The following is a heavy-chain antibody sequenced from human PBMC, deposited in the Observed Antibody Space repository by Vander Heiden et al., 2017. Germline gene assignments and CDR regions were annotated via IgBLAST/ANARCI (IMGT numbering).Heavy chain of an antibody. Sequence: QVQLQESGPGLVKPSETLSLTCTVSGGSVSSGSYYWSWIRQPPGKGLEWIGYIYYRGSTNDNPSLKSRVTISGDTSKNQLSMKMRSVTAADTAVDDCARGNYYFDYWGQGTMVTVSS. J-gene: IGHJ4*02. D-gene: IGHD1-7*01. CDR2: IYYRGST. CDR3: ARGNYYFDY. V-gene: IGHV4-61*01. CDR1: GGSVSSGSYY.